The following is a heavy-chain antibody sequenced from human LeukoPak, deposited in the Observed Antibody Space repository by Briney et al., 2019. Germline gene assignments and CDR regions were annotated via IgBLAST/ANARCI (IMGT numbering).Heavy chain of an antibody. V-gene: IGHV3-49*04. Sequence: GGSLRLSCAASGFTFSSYAMHWVRQAPGKGLEWVGFIRSKAFGATTGYAASVKGRFTVSRDDSKSIAYLQMNSLKTEDTAVYYCTRDCSGSSCFEEMDYWGQGTLVTVSS. D-gene: IGHD2-15*01. J-gene: IGHJ4*02. CDR2: IRSKAFGATT. CDR3: TRDCSGSSCFEEMDY. CDR1: GFTFSSYA.